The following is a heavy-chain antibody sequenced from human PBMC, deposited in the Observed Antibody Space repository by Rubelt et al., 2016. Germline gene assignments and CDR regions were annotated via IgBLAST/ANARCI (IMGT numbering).Heavy chain of an antibody. Sequence: QAPGQGLEWTGGIIPIFGTANYAQKFQGRVTITADESTSTAYMELSSLRSEDTAVYYCARVMFYVVEYYFDYWGQGTLVTVSS. J-gene: IGHJ4*02. V-gene: IGHV1-69*01. D-gene: IGHD2-15*01. CDR3: ARVMFYVVEYYFDY. CDR2: IIPIFGTA.